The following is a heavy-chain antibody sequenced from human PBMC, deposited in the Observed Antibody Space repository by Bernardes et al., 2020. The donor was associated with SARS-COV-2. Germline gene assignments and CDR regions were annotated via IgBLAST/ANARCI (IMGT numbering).Heavy chain of an antibody. CDR2: INWDATGT. V-gene: IGHV3-43*01. D-gene: IGHD3-10*01. CDR1: GYTVDDYT. Sequence: GYLRRSCAGSGYTVDDYTMYWVRQTPGQRLERVSLINWDATGTYYSDSVKGRFIISRDNSKNALYLQMNSLRTEDTALYYCVKDSLAYYHGSGSYYNHWGQGTLVTVSS. J-gene: IGHJ4*02. CDR3: VKDSLAYYHGSGSYYNH.